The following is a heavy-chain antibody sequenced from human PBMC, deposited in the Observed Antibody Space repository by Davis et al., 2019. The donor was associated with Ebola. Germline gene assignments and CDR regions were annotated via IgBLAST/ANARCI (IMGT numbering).Heavy chain of an antibody. CDR1: GFTFSTNW. Sequence: SPKTPCAAPGFTFSTNWMSRLRQAPGQGPEWVANIKQDGSEKYYVDSVKGRFTISRDNAKNSLYLQMNSLRAEDTAVYYCARDSGDYRSLYYYGMDVWGQGTTVTVSS. CDR3: ARDSGDYRSLYYYGMDV. J-gene: IGHJ6*02. CDR2: IKQDGSEK. D-gene: IGHD4-17*01. V-gene: IGHV3-7*03.